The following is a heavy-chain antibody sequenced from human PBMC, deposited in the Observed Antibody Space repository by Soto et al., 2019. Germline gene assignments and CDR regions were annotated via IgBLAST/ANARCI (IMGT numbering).Heavy chain of an antibody. D-gene: IGHD4-4*01. CDR2: INSDGSRT. CDR1: GFTFTDHW. CDR3: ARETYRGFYFDY. Sequence: GGSLRLSCAASGFTFTDHWTHWVRQAPGKGLVWVSRINSDGSRTSYADSVTGRFTISRDNAKNTLYLQMNSLRVEDTALYYCARETYRGFYFDYWGQGTLVTVSS. J-gene: IGHJ4*02. V-gene: IGHV3-74*01.